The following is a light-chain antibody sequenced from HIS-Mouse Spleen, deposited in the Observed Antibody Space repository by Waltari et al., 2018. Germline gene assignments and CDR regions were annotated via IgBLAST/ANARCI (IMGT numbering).Light chain of an antibody. CDR3: YSTDSSGNHRV. CDR1: ALPKKY. J-gene: IGLJ2*01. V-gene: IGLV3-10*01. Sequence: SYELTQPPSVSVSPGQTARITCPGSALPKKYADWYQQKSGQDPVLVIYEDSKRPAGIPERFSGSSSGTMATLTISGAQVEDEADYYCYSTDSSGNHRVFGGGTKLTVL. CDR2: EDS.